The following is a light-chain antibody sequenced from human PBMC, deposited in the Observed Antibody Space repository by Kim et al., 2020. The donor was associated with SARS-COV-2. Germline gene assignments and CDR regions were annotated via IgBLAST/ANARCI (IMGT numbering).Light chain of an antibody. CDR2: EDT. CDR1: KLGDKF. V-gene: IGLV3-1*01. Sequence: VSPGQTALIPCSEDKLGDKFACWYQQKPGQSPVLVISEDTKRPSGIPERFSGSNSGNTATLTISGTQAMDEADYYCQAWDSSTVVFGGGTQLTVL. CDR3: QAWDSSTVV. J-gene: IGLJ3*02.